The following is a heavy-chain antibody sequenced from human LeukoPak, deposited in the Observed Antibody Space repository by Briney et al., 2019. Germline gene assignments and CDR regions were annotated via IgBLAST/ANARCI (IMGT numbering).Heavy chain of an antibody. CDR1: GFTFSSYW. J-gene: IGHJ4*02. CDR2: IKQDRSEK. V-gene: IGHV3-7*01. D-gene: IGHD2-15*01. CDR3: AADSGGSRY. Sequence: GGSLRLSCAASGFTFSSYWMSWIRQAPGRGLEWVANIKQDRSEKYYVDSVKGRFTISRDNAKNSLYLQMNSLRVEDTAMYYCAADSGGSRYWGQGTLATVSS.